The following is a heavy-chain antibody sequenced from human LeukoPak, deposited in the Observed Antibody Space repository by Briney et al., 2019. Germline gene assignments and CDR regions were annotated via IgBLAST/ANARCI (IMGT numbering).Heavy chain of an antibody. CDR2: ISSSGNTI. CDR3: ARDVLDSGGYLNPSQY. D-gene: IGHD2-15*01. CDR1: GFTFSDYY. J-gene: IGHJ4*02. Sequence: PGGSLRLSCAASGFTFSDYYMSWIRQAPGKGLEWVSYISSSGNTIYDADSVKGRFTISRDTSRNTLYLQMNSLRVEDTAVYYCARDVLDSGGYLNPSQYWGQGTLVTVSS. V-gene: IGHV3-11*01.